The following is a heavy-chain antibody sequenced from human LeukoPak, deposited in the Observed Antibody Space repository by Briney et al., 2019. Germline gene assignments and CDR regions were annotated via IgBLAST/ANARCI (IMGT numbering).Heavy chain of an antibody. D-gene: IGHD6-13*01. CDR2: INPNSGDT. J-gene: IGHJ4*02. V-gene: IGHV1-2*02. CDR1: GYTFTGYF. Sequence: ASVKVSCKASGYTFTGYFLHWVRRAPGQGFESMGWINPNSGDTSYTQTFQGRVTMTRDTSISTAYMELSSLRSDDTAVYYCARAQSLTAPAGTFANSWGQGTLVTVSS. CDR3: ARAQSLTAPAGTFANS.